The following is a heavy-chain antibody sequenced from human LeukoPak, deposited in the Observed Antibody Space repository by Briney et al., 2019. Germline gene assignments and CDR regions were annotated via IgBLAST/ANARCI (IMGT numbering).Heavy chain of an antibody. Sequence: SETLSLTCAVYGGSFSGYYWSWIRQPPGKGLEWIGEINHSGSTNYNPSLKSRVTTSVDTSKNQFSLKLSSVTAADTAVYYCARAHSMVLTVRRYYYGMDVWGQGTTVTVSS. J-gene: IGHJ6*02. D-gene: IGHD3-9*01. CDR3: ARAHSMVLTVRRYYYGMDV. CDR1: GGSFSGYY. CDR2: INHSGST. V-gene: IGHV4-34*01.